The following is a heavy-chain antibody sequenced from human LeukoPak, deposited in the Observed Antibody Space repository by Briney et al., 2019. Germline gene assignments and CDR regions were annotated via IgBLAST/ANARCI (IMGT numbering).Heavy chain of an antibody. J-gene: IGHJ6*02. CDR2: VYRSGNT. CDR1: GGSISTYY. V-gene: IGHV4-4*07. Sequence: SETLSLTCSVSGGSISTYYWSWIRQPAGKGLEWIGRVYRSGNTTYNPSLTSRVTMSVDTSKNQISLRLRSVTAADTAVYYCARDDFEYSVHYGMDVWGQGTTVTVSS. D-gene: IGHD3-9*01. CDR3: ARDDFEYSVHYGMDV.